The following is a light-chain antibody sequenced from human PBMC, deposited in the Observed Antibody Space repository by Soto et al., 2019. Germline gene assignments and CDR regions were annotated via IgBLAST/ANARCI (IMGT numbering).Light chain of an antibody. Sequence: QSALTQPASVSGSPGQSITISCTGTSSDVGGYNYVSWYQQHPGTAPNLMIYDVSNRPSGVSNRFSGSKSGNTASLTISGLQDEDEADYYCSSYTSSSTDVFGTGTKLTVL. CDR3: SSYTSSSTDV. V-gene: IGLV2-14*01. CDR2: DVS. CDR1: SSDVGGYNY. J-gene: IGLJ1*01.